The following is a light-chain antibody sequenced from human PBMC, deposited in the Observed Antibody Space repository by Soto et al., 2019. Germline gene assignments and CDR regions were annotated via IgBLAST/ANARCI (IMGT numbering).Light chain of an antibody. Sequence: DIQMTQCPSPLSASVGDRVTITCRASQSISIWLAWYQQKPGKAPKLLIYKASSLESGVPSRFSGSGSGTEFTLTISSLQPDDFATYYCQQYNSYSGTFGQGTKVDIK. CDR2: KAS. V-gene: IGKV1-5*03. CDR1: QSISIW. J-gene: IGKJ1*01. CDR3: QQYNSYSGT.